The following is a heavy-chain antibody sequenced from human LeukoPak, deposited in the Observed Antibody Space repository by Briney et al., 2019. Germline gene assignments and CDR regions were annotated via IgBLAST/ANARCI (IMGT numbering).Heavy chain of an antibody. CDR3: ARSRNYDFWSGFDY. V-gene: IGHV1-2*02. D-gene: IGHD3-3*01. Sequence: ASMKVSCKASGYTFTGYYMHWVRQAPGQGLEWMGWINPNSGGTNYAQKFQGRVTMTRDTSISTAYMELSRLRSDDTAVYYCARSRNYDFWSGFDYWGQGTLVTVSS. J-gene: IGHJ4*02. CDR1: GYTFTGYY. CDR2: INPNSGGT.